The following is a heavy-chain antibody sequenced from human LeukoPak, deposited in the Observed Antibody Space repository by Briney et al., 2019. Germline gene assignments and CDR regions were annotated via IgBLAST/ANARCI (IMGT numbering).Heavy chain of an antibody. J-gene: IGHJ3*02. CDR2: IWYDGSNK. CDR1: GFTFSSYG. V-gene: IGHV3-33*01. CDR3: ARGGYGDYAFDI. Sequence: GRSLRLSCAASGFTFSSYGMHWVRQAPGKGLEWVAVIWYDGSNKYYADSVKGRFTISRDNSKNTLYLQMNSLRAEDTAVYYCARGGYGDYAFDIWGQGTMVTVPS. D-gene: IGHD4-17*01.